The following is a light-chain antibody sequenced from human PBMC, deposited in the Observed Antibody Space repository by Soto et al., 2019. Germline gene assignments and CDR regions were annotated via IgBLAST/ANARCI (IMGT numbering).Light chain of an antibody. Sequence: QSVLTQPPSVSGAPGQRVTISCTGSSSNIGAGYDVHWYQQLPGTAPKLVICGNNNRPSGVPDRFSVSKSGPSASLAITGLQAEDEADYYCQSYDNSLSGLVFGGGTKLTVL. CDR1: SSNIGAGYD. CDR2: GNN. J-gene: IGLJ2*01. V-gene: IGLV1-40*01. CDR3: QSYDNSLSGLV.